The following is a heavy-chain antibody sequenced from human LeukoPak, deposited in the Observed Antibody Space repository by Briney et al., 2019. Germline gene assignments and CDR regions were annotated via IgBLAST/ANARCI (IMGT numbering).Heavy chain of an antibody. D-gene: IGHD4-17*01. V-gene: IGHV1-46*01. J-gene: IGHJ4*02. CDR1: GYTFTSYY. CDR3: ARDSLPYGDYGETFDS. Sequence: ASVKVSCKASGYTFTSYYMHWVRQAPGQGLEWMGIINPSGGSTSYAQKFQGRVTMTRDTSTSTVYMELSSLRSEDTAVYYCARDSLPYGDYGETFDSWGQGTLVTVSS. CDR2: INPSGGST.